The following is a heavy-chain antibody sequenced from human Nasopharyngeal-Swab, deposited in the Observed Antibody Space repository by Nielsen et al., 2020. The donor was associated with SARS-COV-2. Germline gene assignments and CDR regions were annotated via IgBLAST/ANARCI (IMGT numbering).Heavy chain of an antibody. D-gene: IGHD3-22*01. J-gene: IGHJ4*02. CDR2: ISGGSNFI. Sequence: GGSLRLSCEASGFRISGYYMSWIRQAPGKGLEWVSSISGGSNFINYADSVKGRFTVSRDNAKKSLYLQMNSLRPEDTAVYYCARDISGYYPEFWGQGTLVTVSS. CDR3: ARDISGYYPEF. V-gene: IGHV3-11*06. CDR1: GFRISGYY.